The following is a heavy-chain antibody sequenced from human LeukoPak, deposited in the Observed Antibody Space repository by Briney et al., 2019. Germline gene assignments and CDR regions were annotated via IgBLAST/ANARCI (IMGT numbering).Heavy chain of an antibody. CDR3: AKDPSSTWFGDYFDY. CDR2: VSDSGGST. V-gene: IGHV3-23*01. Sequence: GGSLRLSCAASGFTFSSYAMSWVRQAPGKGLEWVSAVSDSGGSTYYADSVKGRFTISRDNSKNTLYLQMNSLRAEDTAVYYCAKDPSSTWFGDYFDYWGQGTLVTVSS. CDR1: GFTFSSYA. D-gene: IGHD6-13*01. J-gene: IGHJ4*02.